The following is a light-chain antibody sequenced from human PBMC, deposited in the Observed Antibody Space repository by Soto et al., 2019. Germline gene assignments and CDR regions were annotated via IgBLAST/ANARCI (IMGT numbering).Light chain of an antibody. J-gene: IGLJ1*01. V-gene: IGLV2-14*01. CDR3: TSYTTTSTYV. CDR2: EVT. CDR1: SSDVGGYDY. Sequence: QSVLTQPASVSGSPGQSITISCTGNSSDVGGYDYVSWYQQYPGKAPKFMIYEVTNRPSGVSHRFSGSKSGNTASLTISGLQAEDEADYYCTSYTTTSTYVFGTGTKVTVL.